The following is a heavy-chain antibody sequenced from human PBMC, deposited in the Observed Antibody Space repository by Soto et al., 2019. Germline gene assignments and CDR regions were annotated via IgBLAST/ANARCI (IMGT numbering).Heavy chain of an antibody. V-gene: IGHV4-59*01. J-gene: IGHJ4*02. CDR2: IYYSGST. D-gene: IGHD3-3*01. CDR3: ASSAYYDFWSGYYSLDY. CDR1: VGSFDGYY. Sequence: SETLSLTCALYVGSFDGYYWSWIRQSPGKGLEWIGYIYYSGSTNYNPSLKSRVTISVDTSKNQFSLKLNSVTAADTAVYYCASSAYYDFWSGYYSLDYWGQGTLVTVSS.